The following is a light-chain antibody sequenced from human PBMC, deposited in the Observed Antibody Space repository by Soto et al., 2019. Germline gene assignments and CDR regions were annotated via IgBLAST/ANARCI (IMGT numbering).Light chain of an antibody. Sequence: QSALPHPASGSGFPGQSIPTSCTGTRNEVGGYNLVSWFQQHPGKAPKLMISEVNKRPSGVSNRFSGSKSANTASLTISGLQAEDEADYYCCSHVGGSSPQWVFGGGTKLTVL. CDR2: EVN. CDR3: CSHVGGSSPQWV. J-gene: IGLJ3*02. V-gene: IGLV2-23*02. CDR1: RNEVGGYNL.